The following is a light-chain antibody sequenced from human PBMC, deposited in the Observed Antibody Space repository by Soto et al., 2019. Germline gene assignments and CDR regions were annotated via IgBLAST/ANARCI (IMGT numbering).Light chain of an antibody. Sequence: EIVLTQSPGTLSLSPGERATLSCRASQSVSSSYLAWYQQKPGQAPRLLIYGASSWATGIPDRFSGSGSGTDFTLTISRLEPEDFAVYYCQQYGSSPVITFGPGTKVDIK. J-gene: IGKJ3*01. CDR2: GAS. V-gene: IGKV3-20*01. CDR1: QSVSSSY. CDR3: QQYGSSPVIT.